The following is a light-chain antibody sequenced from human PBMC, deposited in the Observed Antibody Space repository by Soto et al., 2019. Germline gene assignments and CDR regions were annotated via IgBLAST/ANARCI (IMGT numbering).Light chain of an antibody. J-gene: IGKJ1*01. Sequence: EIVLTQSPGTLSLSPGERATLSCRASQSVSSSYLAWYQQKPGQAPRLLIYSASSRATGIPDRFSGSGSGTDFSLTFSRLEPEDFAVYYCQQYGSSRTFGQGTKVDIK. CDR3: QQYGSSRT. V-gene: IGKV3-20*01. CDR1: QSVSSSY. CDR2: SAS.